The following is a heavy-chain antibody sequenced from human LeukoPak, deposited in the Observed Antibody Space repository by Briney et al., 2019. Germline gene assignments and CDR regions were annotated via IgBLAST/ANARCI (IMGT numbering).Heavy chain of an antibody. CDR2: IWYDASNE. V-gene: IGHV3-33*01. J-gene: IGHJ4*02. Sequence: GRSLRLSCAASGFIFRNYAMHWVRQAPGKGLEWVAVIWYDASNEYYADSVKGRFTISRDNSKNTVDLQMNSLRIEDTAVYYCARDRVGSDGFDYWGQGTMVTVSS. D-gene: IGHD1-26*01. CDR3: ARDRVGSDGFDY. CDR1: GFIFRNYA.